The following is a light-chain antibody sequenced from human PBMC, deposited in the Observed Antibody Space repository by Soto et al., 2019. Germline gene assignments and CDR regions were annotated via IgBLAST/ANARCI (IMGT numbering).Light chain of an antibody. CDR3: QQYNNWPWT. Sequence: DIVLTQSPGTLSLSPGERATLSCRASQSVRSTSLAWYQQKPGQAPRLLIHGTFTRATGIPARFSGSGSGTEFTLTISTLQSEDFAVYYCQQYNNWPWTFGQGTKVDIK. V-gene: IGKV3-15*01. CDR1: QSVRST. J-gene: IGKJ1*01. CDR2: GTF.